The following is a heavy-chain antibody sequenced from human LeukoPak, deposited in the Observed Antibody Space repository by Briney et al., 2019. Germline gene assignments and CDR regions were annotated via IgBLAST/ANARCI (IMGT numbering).Heavy chain of an antibody. CDR3: ARSPDYYYMDV. CDR2: IYYSGGT. V-gene: IGHV4-39*07. J-gene: IGHJ6*03. CDR1: GGSISSSSYY. Sequence: PSETLSLTCTGSGGSISSSSYYWGWIRQPPGKGLEWIGSIYYSGGTYYNPSLKSRVTISVDTSKNQFSLKLSSVTAADTAVYYCARSPDYYYMDVWGKGTTVTVSS.